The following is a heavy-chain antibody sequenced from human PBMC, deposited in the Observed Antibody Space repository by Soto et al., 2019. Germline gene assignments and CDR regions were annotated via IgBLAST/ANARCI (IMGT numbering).Heavy chain of an antibody. CDR3: ARDISYCSGGSCYFHAFDT. D-gene: IGHD2-15*01. Sequence: QVQLVQSGAEVKKPGASVKVSCKASGYTFTSYGISWVRQAPGQGLEGMGWISAYNGNTNYAQKLQGRVTMTTDTYTSTASMELRSLSSDDTAVYYCARDISYCSGGSCYFHAFDTWGQGTMVTVSS. J-gene: IGHJ3*02. V-gene: IGHV1-18*01. CDR1: GYTFTSYG. CDR2: ISAYNGNT.